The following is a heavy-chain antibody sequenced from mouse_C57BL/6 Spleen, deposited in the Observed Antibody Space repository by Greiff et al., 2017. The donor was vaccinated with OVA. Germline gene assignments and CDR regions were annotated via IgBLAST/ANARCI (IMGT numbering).Heavy chain of an antibody. J-gene: IGHJ1*03. D-gene: IGHD1-1*01. Sequence: EVKLQESGPGLVKPSQSLSLTCSVTGYSITSGYYWNWIRQFPGNKLEWMGYISYDGSNNYNPSLKNRISITRDTSKNQFFLKLNSVTTEDTATYYCARDYYGSISGYFDVWGTGTTVTVSS. CDR2: ISYDGSN. CDR1: GYSITSGYY. CDR3: ARDYYGSISGYFDV. V-gene: IGHV3-6*01.